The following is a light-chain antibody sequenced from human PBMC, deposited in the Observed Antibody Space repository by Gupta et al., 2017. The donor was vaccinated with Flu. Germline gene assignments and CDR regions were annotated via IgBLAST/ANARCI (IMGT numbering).Light chain of an antibody. CDR3: MQGTHWPRA. CDR1: QSLVYSDGNTT. CDR2: KVS. Sequence: DVVMTQSPLSLPVTRGQPASISCRSSQSLVYSDGNTTLNWLQQRPGQAPRRLIYKVSNRDSGVPDRFSGSGSCTAFTRKCSRVGAMIVGVYSVMQGTHWPRAFGQGTKVEIK. V-gene: IGKV2-30*01. J-gene: IGKJ1*01.